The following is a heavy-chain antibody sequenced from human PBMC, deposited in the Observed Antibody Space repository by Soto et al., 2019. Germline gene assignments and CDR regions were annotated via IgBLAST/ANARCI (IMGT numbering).Heavy chain of an antibody. D-gene: IGHD5-12*01. Sequence: QVQLQESGPGLVKPSETLSLTCTVSGGSIIIYYWSWIRQPPGKGLEWIGHIYYSGSTKYNPSLKSRVTISVDVSKNQFSLKLSSMTAADTAVYFCARGVDIGNYYYSYGMDVWGQGTTVTVSS. CDR3: ARGVDIGNYYYSYGMDV. J-gene: IGHJ6*02. V-gene: IGHV4-59*01. CDR1: GGSIIIYY. CDR2: IYYSGST.